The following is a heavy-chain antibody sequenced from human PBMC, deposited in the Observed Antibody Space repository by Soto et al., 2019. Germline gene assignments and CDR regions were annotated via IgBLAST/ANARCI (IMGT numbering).Heavy chain of an antibody. J-gene: IGHJ4*02. CDR1: GESFSGHI. CDR3: PMGHITGRTFQGGWAYFFS. V-gene: IGHV4-34*01. D-gene: IGHD3-3*01. CDR2: INHSGSA. Sequence: QVQLQQSGAGLLKPSETLSLTCAVYGESFSGHIWTWIRQTPGKGLQWIGQINHSGSASYNPSLNIRLPITRHPPNSQLSPDTTLFRATETAGYCYPMGHITGRTFQGGWAYFFSRGEGTQVTVSS.